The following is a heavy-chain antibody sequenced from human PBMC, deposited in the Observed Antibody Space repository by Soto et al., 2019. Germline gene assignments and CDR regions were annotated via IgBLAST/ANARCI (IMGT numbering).Heavy chain of an antibody. CDR2: IIPILGIA. J-gene: IGHJ4*02. CDR1: GGTFSSYT. V-gene: IGHV1-69*02. CDR3: ARVGGYGDPDY. D-gene: IGHD4-17*01. Sequence: QVQLVQSGAEVKKPGSSVKVSCKASGGTFSSYTISWVRQAPGQGLEWMGRIIPILGIANYAQKFQGRVTITADKSTSTAYIELSSLRSEDTAVYYCARVGGYGDPDYWGQGTLVTVSS.